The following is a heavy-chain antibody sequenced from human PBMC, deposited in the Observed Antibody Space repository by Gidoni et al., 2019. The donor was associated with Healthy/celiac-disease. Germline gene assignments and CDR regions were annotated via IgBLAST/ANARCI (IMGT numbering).Heavy chain of an antibody. CDR3: ARGKGVVILHRYYYYMDV. CDR1: GGSFSGYY. J-gene: IGHJ6*03. V-gene: IGHV4-34*01. CDR2: INHSGST. D-gene: IGHD3-3*01. Sequence: QVQLQQWGAGLLKPSETLSLTCAVYGGSFSGYYWSWIRQPPGKGLEWIGEINHSGSTNYNPSLKSRVTISVDTSKNQFSLKLSSVTAADTAVYYCARGKGVVILHRYYYYMDVWGKGTTVTVSS.